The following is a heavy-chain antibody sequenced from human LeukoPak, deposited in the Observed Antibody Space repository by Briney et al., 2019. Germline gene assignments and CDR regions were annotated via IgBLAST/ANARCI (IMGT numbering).Heavy chain of an antibody. CDR2: ISYDGSNK. D-gene: IGHD3-3*01. CDR3: ARDTKPGYDFWSGYFDY. V-gene: IGHV3-30*01. Sequence: GGSLRLSCVVSGISLTNYAMTWVRQAPGKGLEWEAVISYDGSNKYYADSVKGRFTISRDNSKNTLYLQMNSLRAEDTAVYYCARDTKPGYDFWSGYFDYWGQGTLVTVSS. J-gene: IGHJ4*02. CDR1: GISLTNYA.